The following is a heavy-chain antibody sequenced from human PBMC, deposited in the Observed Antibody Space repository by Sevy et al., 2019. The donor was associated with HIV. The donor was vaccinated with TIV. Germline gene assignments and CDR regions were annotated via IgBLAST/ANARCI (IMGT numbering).Heavy chain of an antibody. Sequence: ASVKVSCKAFGGTFSSYAISWVRQPPGQGLEWMGGIIPISATANYAQKFQGRVTITADESTSTAYMEMSGLRSEDTAVYYCASTDYYDSDGYYLYAFDIWGQGTMVTVSS. V-gene: IGHV1-69*13. D-gene: IGHD3-22*01. CDR3: ASTDYYDSDGYYLYAFDI. CDR1: GGTFSSYA. CDR2: IIPISATA. J-gene: IGHJ3*02.